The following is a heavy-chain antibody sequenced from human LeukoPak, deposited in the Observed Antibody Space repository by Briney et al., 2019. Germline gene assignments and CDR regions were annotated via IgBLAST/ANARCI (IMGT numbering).Heavy chain of an antibody. D-gene: IGHD3-16*01. CDR2: ISWDGGST. V-gene: IGHV3-43D*03. CDR1: GFTFDDYA. CDR3: AKGGKEAFKEVDY. J-gene: IGHJ4*02. Sequence: GGSLRLSCAASGFTFDDYAMHWVRQAPGKGLEWVSLISWDGGSTYYAESVKGRFTISRDNSKNSLYLQMNSLRAEDTALYYCAKGGKEAFKEVDYWGQGTLVTVS.